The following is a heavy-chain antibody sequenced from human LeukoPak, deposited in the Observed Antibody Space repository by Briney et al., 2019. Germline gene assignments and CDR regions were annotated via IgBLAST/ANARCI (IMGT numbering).Heavy chain of an antibody. CDR2: IYYSGST. J-gene: IGHJ3*02. V-gene: IGHV4-61*05. Sequence: SETLSLTCSVSGDSISTSSSYWGWIRQPPGKGLEWIGYIYYSGSTNYNPSLKSRVTISVDTSKNQFSLKLSSVTAADTAVYYCARVYGSGYDFRGAFDIWGQGTMVTVSS. D-gene: IGHD5-12*01. CDR3: ARVYGSGYDFRGAFDI. CDR1: GDSISTSSSY.